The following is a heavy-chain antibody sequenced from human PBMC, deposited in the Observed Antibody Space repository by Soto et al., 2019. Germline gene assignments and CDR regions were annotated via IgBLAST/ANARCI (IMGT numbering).Heavy chain of an antibody. CDR2: IYYSGST. CDR3: ARVIAAAGAFFDY. J-gene: IGHJ4*02. V-gene: IGHV4-59*01. CDR1: GGSISSYY. D-gene: IGHD6-13*01. Sequence: QVQLQESGPGLVKPSETLSLTCTVSGGSISSYYRSWIRQPPGKGLEWIGYIYYSGSTNYNPSLKSRVTISVDPSKNQFSLKLSSVTAADTAVYYCARVIAAAGAFFDYWGQGTLVTVSS.